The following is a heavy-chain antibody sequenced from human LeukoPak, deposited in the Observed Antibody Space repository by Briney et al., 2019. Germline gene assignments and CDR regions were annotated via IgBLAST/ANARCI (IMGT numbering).Heavy chain of an antibody. CDR1: GFTFDDYA. CDR3: ARVPTVTTYWYFDL. CDR2: ISWDGGST. D-gene: IGHD4-17*01. V-gene: IGHV3-43D*03. J-gene: IGHJ2*01. Sequence: GGSLRLSCAASGFTFDDYAMHWVRQAPGKGLEWVSLISWDGGSTYYTDSVKGRFTISRDNAKNSLYLQMNSLRAEDTAVYYCARVPTVTTYWYFDLWGRGTLVTVSS.